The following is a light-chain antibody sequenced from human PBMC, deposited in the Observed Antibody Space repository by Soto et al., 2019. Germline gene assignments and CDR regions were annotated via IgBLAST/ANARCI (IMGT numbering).Light chain of an antibody. V-gene: IGKV3-15*01. Sequence: EIVMTQSLASLSVSPGERATLSCRASQSVSSNLAWYQQKPGQAPRLLIYGASTRATGIPARCSGSCAGADFTFSSSSLQSECVAFYYRQQYNSWPLTFGGGTKVEIK. CDR2: GAS. CDR3: QQYNSWPLT. CDR1: QSVSSN. J-gene: IGKJ4*01.